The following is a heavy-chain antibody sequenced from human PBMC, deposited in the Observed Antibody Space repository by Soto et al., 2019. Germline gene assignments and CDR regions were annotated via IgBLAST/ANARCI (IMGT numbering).Heavy chain of an antibody. V-gene: IGHV4-34*01. CDR2: ISPSGTT. D-gene: IGHD3-10*01. Sequence: PSETLSLTCGVYDGSFSNNYWTWFRQPPGKGLEWIGEISPSGTTKYIPPLKSRVTISLDTSKMHSSLKVTSVTAADTAVYYCATSLWFGTQPEIWGQRTLVTVSS. CDR1: DGSFSNNY. J-gene: IGHJ4*02. CDR3: ATSLWFGTQPEI.